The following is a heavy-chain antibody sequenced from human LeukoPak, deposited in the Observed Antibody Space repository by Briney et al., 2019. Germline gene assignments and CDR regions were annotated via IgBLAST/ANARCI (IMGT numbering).Heavy chain of an antibody. Sequence: SVKVSCKASGGTFSSYAISWVGQAPGQGLEWMGRIIPILGIANYAQKFQGRVTITADKSTSTAYMELSSLRSEDTAVYYCARDSENDYWGQGTLVTVSS. V-gene: IGHV1-69*04. CDR2: IIPILGIA. J-gene: IGHJ4*02. CDR3: ARDSENDY. CDR1: GGTFSSYA.